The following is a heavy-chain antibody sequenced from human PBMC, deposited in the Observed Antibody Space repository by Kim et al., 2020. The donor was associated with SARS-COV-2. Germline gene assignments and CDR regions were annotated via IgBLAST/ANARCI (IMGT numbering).Heavy chain of an antibody. CDR3: ARDTLARDILTGRND. CDR2: IYYSGST. J-gene: IGHJ4*02. V-gene: IGHV4-39*07. CDR1: GGSISSSSYY. D-gene: IGHD3-9*01. Sequence: SETLSLTCTVSGGSISSSSYYWGWIRQPPGKGLEWIGSIYYSGSTYYNPSLKSRVTISVDTSKNQFSLKLSSVTAADTAVYYCARDTLARDILTGRNDWGQGTLVTVSS.